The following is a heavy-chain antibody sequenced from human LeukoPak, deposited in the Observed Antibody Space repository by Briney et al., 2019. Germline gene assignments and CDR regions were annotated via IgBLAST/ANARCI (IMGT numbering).Heavy chain of an antibody. CDR1: GGTFSSYA. CDR3: ARDISAFGCSYES. Sequence: SVKVSCKASGGTFSSYAISWVRQAPGQGLEWMGRIIPIFGTANYAQKFQGRVTITTDESTSTAYMELSSLRSEDTAVYYCARDISAFGCSYESWGQGTLVTVSS. J-gene: IGHJ4*02. V-gene: IGHV1-69*05. D-gene: IGHD5-18*01. CDR2: IIPIFGTA.